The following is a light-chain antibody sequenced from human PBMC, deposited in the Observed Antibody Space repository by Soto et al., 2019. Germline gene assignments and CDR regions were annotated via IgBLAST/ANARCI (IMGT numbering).Light chain of an antibody. J-gene: IGLJ1*01. CDR2: DNS. CDR3: QSYDSSLSGYV. V-gene: IGLV1-40*01. Sequence: QSALTQPPSVSGAPGQRVTLSCTGSSSNIGAYYGVHWYQHLPGTAPKLLIYDNSNRPSGVPDRFSGSKSGTSASLAITGLQAGDEADYYCQSYDSSLSGYVFGTGTKVTVL. CDR1: SSNIGAYYG.